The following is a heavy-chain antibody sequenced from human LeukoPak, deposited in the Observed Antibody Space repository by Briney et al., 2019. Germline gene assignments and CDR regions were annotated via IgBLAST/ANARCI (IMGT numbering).Heavy chain of an antibody. CDR1: GFTFSSSW. J-gene: IGHJ4*02. D-gene: IGHD3-10*01. Sequence: PGGSLRLACAASGFTFSSSWIHWVRQAPGKGLEWVAIVRGNGDSTHYADSVKGRFTISRDNSKNMLYLQMNSLRDEDTAVYYCAKGFFGSGSLPHNFDYWGQGTLVTVSS. CDR2: VRGNGDST. CDR3: AKGFFGSGSLPHNFDY. V-gene: IGHV3-23*01.